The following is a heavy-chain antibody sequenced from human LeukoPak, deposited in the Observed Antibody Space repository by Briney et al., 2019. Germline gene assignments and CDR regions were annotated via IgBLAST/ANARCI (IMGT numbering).Heavy chain of an antibody. CDR1: RFTLSSYV. CDR3: ARGTKY. Sequence: GGSLRLSCAAPRFTLSSYVMSWVRQAPGKGLECVAAISGSGRSTYYADSVKGRFTISREDSKNTLYLQMNSLRAEDTAVYYCARGTKYWGQGTLVTVSS. CDR2: ISGSGRST. J-gene: IGHJ4*02. V-gene: IGHV3-23*01.